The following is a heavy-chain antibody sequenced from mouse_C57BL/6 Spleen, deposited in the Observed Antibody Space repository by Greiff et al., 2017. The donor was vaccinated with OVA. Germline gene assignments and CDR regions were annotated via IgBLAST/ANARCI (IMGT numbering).Heavy chain of an antibody. V-gene: IGHV2-2*01. CDR3: ARKGTTAVATKNAMDY. CDR2: IWSGGST. J-gene: IGHJ4*01. CDR1: GFSLTSYG. Sequence: QVQLQQSGPGLVQPSQSLSITCTVSGFSLTSYGVHWVRQSPGKGLEWLGVIWSGGSTDYNAAFISRLSISKDNSKSQVFFKMNSLQADDTAIYYCARKGTTAVATKNAMDYWGQGTSVTVSS. D-gene: IGHD1-1*01.